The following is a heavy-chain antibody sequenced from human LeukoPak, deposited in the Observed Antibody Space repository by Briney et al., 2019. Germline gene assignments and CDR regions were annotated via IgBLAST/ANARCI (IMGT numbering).Heavy chain of an antibody. Sequence: GGSLRLSCAASGFTFSVAAMTWVRQAPGKGLEWVSVIYSGSSSTYYTDSVKGRFTISRHNSKNTLYLQMNSLRAEDTAVYYCARVGSGWYDFDYWGQGTLVTVSS. CDR3: ARVGSGWYDFDY. V-gene: IGHV3-23*03. CDR2: IYSGSSST. D-gene: IGHD6-19*01. CDR1: GFTFSVAA. J-gene: IGHJ4*02.